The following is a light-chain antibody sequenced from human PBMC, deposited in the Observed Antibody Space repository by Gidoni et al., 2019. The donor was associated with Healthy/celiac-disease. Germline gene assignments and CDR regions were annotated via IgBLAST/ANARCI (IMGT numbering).Light chain of an antibody. V-gene: IGLV2-11*02. CDR3: CSYAGSYTVV. CDR2: DVS. J-gene: IGLJ2*01. Sequence: SALTQPRPLYWPPGQAVTIPCTGTSSDVGGYNYVSWYQQHPGKAPKLMIYDVSKRPSGIPARFSGSKSGNTASLTISGLQAEDEADYYCCSYAGSYTVVFGGGTKLTVL. CDR1: SSDVGGYNY.